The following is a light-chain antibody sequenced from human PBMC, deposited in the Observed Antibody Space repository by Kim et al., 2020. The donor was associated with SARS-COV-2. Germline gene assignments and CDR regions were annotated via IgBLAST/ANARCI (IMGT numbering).Light chain of an antibody. V-gene: IGKV4-1*01. CDR2: WAS. J-gene: IGKJ4*01. CDR1: QSVLSSSKTKNY. CDR3: QQYYTTPLT. Sequence: DIVMTQSPDSLAVSLGERPTINCKSSQSVLSSSKTKNYLGWYQLKPGQPPKLLIYWASTRESGVPDRFSGSGSGTDFTLTIRSLQAEDLAVYYWQQYYTTPLTFGGGTKVEIK.